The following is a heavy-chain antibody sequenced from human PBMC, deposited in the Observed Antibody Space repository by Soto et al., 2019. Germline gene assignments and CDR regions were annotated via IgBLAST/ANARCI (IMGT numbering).Heavy chain of an antibody. CDR1: GFTFSSYA. CDR2: INTGSTNI. CDR3: AKETRGWLDP. Sequence: PGGSLRLSCAASGFTFSSYAMSWVRQAPGRGLEWVSYINTGSTNIQYADSVKGRFTISRDDAKQSLFLQLNSLRVEDTAVYYCAKETRGWLDPWGQGTLVTVSS. J-gene: IGHJ5*02. V-gene: IGHV3-48*01.